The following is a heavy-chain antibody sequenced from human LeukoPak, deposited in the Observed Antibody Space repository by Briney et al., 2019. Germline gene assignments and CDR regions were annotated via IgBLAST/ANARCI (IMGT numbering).Heavy chain of an antibody. CDR3: ATDTSLYYCGSVPLIPRSIDY. D-gene: IGHD3-10*01. V-gene: IGHV1-18*01. Sequence: ASVKVSCMDSGYSFHHYGFILVRQAPGQGLEWMGWISAYNGNTNYAQKLQGRVTMTTDTSTSTAYMELRRLRSDDTPASYCATDTSLYYCGSVPLIPRSIDYWGQGTLVTVSS. CDR2: ISAYNGNT. CDR1: GYSFHHYG. J-gene: IGHJ4*02.